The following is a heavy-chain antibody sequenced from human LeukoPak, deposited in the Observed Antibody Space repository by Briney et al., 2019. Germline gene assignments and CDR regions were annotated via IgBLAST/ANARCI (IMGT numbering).Heavy chain of an antibody. D-gene: IGHD2-2*01. Sequence: SVKVSCKASGGTFSSYAISWVRQAPGQGLEWMGGIIPIFGTANYAQKFQGRVTITADKSTSTAYMELSSLRSEATAVYYCVPEVVPAARGEETTVTSGYWGQGTLVTVSS. V-gene: IGHV1-69*06. CDR3: VPEVVPAARGEETTVTSGY. CDR2: IIPIFGTA. CDR1: GGTFSSYA. J-gene: IGHJ4*02.